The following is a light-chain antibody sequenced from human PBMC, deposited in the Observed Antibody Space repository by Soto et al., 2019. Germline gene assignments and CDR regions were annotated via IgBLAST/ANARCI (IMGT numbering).Light chain of an antibody. V-gene: IGLV2-8*01. CDR2: EVT. J-gene: IGLJ1*01. CDR3: ASYAGTKLFV. CDR1: SSDVGGYNY. Sequence: SVLTQPPSASGSPGQSLTISCTGTSSDVGGYNYVSWYQQRPGKAPKLVIYEVTKRPSGVPDRFSGSKSGSTASLTVSGLQADDEAEYYCASYAGTKLFVFGSGTKV.